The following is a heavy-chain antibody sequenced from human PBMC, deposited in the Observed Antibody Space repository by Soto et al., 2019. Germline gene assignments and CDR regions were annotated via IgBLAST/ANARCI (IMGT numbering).Heavy chain of an antibody. CDR1: GYSFTNYW. D-gene: IGHD2-15*01. CDR3: ARLGRVVDPSSIDY. CDR2: IYPGDSDT. J-gene: IGHJ4*02. V-gene: IGHV5-51*01. Sequence: GESLKISCKGSGYSFTNYWIGWVRQMPGKGLEWMGIIYPGDSDTRYSPSFQGQVTISADKSICTAYLQWSSLKASDTAIYYCARLGRVVDPSSIDYWGQGTLVTVSS.